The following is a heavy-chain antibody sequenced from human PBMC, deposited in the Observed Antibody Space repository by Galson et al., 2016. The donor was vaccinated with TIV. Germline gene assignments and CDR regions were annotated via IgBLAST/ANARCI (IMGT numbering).Heavy chain of an antibody. CDR2: INTLFGTT. V-gene: IGHV1-69*06. Sequence: SVKVSCKASGVTFSSHTISWVRQAPGQGLEWMGGINTLFGTTNYAQKVRGRVTITAGKSTTTVYMGVSSLRSEDTAVYCCVGQDYSNYGFNWFDPWGQGTLVTVSS. CDR3: VGQDYSNYGFNWFDP. CDR1: GVTFSSHT. D-gene: IGHD4-11*01. J-gene: IGHJ5*02.